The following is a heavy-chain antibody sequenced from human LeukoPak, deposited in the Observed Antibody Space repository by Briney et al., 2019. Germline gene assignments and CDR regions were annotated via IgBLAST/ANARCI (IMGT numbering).Heavy chain of an antibody. CDR1: GFSFGNYA. J-gene: IGHJ5*01. CDR3: VKDPRDTYGTNWFVS. CDR2: ISGTGGAT. D-gene: IGHD2-21*01. Sequence: GGSLRLSCVASGFSFGNYAMSWVRQAPGKGPQWVSQISGTGGATWYAGFARDRFTISRDNSKKTLYLQMSGLRVKDTAMYYCVKDPRDTYGTNWFVSWGQGTLLIVSS. V-gene: IGHV3-23*01.